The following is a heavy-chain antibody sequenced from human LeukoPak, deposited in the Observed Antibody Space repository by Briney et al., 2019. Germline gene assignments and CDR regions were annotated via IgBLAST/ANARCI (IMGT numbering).Heavy chain of an antibody. CDR1: GFTFSSYG. J-gene: IGHJ3*02. V-gene: IGHV3-33*01. CDR3: ARNRGGGSYLRHGAFDI. D-gene: IGHD1-26*01. Sequence: PGRSLRLSCAASGFTFSSYGMHWVRQASGKGLEWVAVIWYDGSNKYYADSVKGRFTISRDNSKNTLYLQMNSLRAEDTAVYYCARNRGGGSYLRHGAFDIWGQGTMVTVSS. CDR2: IWYDGSNK.